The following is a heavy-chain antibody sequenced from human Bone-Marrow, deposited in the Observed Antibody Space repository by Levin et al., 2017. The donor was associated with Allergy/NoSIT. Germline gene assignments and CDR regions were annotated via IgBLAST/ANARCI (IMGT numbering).Heavy chain of an antibody. D-gene: IGHD4-11*01. Sequence: LSLTCAASGFAFYNTWMCWVRQTPGKGLEWVARIDKKSDGETTYYAAPVKGRFTISRDDSRNTLYLHMNSLKSEDTALYYCTLGAVWGQGTLVTVSS. J-gene: IGHJ4*02. CDR3: TLGAV. CDR1: GFAFYNTW. CDR2: IDKKSDGETT. V-gene: IGHV3-15*04.